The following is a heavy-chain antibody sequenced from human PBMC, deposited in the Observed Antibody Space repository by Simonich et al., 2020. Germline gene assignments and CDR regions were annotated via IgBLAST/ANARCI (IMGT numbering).Heavy chain of an antibody. Sequence: EVQLVESGGGLVQPGGSLRLSCAASGFTFSSYEMNWVRQAPGKGLEWVSYISSRGSNIYYADSVKGRFTISRDNAKNSLYLQMNSLRAEDTAVYYCASDGAYDTVVTGAYWGQGTLVTVSS. CDR2: ISSRGSNI. D-gene: IGHD3-9*01. V-gene: IGHV3-48*03. J-gene: IGHJ4*02. CDR3: ASDGAYDTVVTGAY. CDR1: GFTFSSYE.